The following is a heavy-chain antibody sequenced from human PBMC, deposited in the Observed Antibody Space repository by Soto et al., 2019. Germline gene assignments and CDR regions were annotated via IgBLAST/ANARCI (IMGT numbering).Heavy chain of an antibody. CDR1: GFTFSSYW. V-gene: IGHV3-7*05. CDR2: IKRDGSEK. J-gene: IGHJ6*02. CDR3: ARDVGEGGAVFGSNTYSYYHGMDV. Sequence: EVQLVESGGGLVQPGGSLRVSCAASGFTFSSYWMSWVRQAPGKGLQWVANIKRDGSEKYYVDSVKGRFIISRDNAKNSLYLQMNSLRVEDTAVYYSARDVGEGGAVFGSNTYSYYHGMDVWGQGTTVTVSS. D-gene: IGHD2-15*01.